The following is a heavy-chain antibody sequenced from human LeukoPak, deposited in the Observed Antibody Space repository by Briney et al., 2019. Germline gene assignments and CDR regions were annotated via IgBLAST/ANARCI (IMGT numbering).Heavy chain of an antibody. J-gene: IGHJ5*02. CDR3: ARVHDFNWFDP. V-gene: IGHV4-30-4*08. CDR1: GGSISSGDYY. Sequence: SETLSLTCTVSGGSISSGDYYWSWIRQPPGKGLEWIGYIYYSESTYYNPSLKSRVTISVDTSKNQFSLKLSSVTAADTAVYYCARVHDFNWFDPWGQGTLVTVSS. CDR2: IYYSEST. D-gene: IGHD3-3*01.